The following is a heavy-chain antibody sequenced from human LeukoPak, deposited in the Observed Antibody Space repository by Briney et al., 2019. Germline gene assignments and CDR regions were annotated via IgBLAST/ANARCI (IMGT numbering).Heavy chain of an antibody. CDR2: IYYSGST. J-gene: IGHJ4*02. V-gene: IGHV4-31*03. D-gene: IGHD4-11*01. CDR3: ARAVYSNSAFFDY. Sequence: PSQTLSLTCTVSGGSISSGGSYWSWIRQHPGKGLEWIGYIYYSGSTYYNPSLKSRVTISVDTSKNQFSLKLSSVTAADTAVYYCARAVYSNSAFFDYWGQGTLVTVSS. CDR1: GGSISSGGSY.